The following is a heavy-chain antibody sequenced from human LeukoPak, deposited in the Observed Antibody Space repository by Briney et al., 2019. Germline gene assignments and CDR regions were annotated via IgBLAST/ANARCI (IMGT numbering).Heavy chain of an antibody. J-gene: IGHJ4*02. CDR3: ARDPSSGGATYSGCFDY. CDR2: INPNSGGT. Sequence: ASVKVSCKASGYTFTGYYMHWVRQAPGQGLEWMGWINPNSGGTNYAQKFQGRVTMTRDTSISTAYMELSRLRSDDTAVYYCARDPSSGGATYSGCFDYWGQGTLVTVSS. V-gene: IGHV1-2*02. D-gene: IGHD1-26*01. CDR1: GYTFTGYY.